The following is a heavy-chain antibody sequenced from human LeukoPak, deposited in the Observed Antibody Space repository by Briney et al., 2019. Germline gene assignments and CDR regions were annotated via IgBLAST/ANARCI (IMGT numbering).Heavy chain of an antibody. Sequence: TLSLTCTVSGDPICRRNYQWPSVRRAARKGLEWIGRIYTSGSTIHNPSLNNTNYNSSLNSLLTMSVHRSKNQFSLKLSAVTAGDTAVYYCAISSGYYLDDAFDIWGQGTMVTV. CDR2: IYTSG. CDR3: AISSGYYLDDAFDI. CDR1: GDPICRRNYQ. V-gene: IGHV4-61*02. D-gene: IGHD3-22*01. J-gene: IGHJ3*02.